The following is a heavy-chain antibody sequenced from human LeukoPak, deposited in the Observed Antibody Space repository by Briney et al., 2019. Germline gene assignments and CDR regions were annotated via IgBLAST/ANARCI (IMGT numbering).Heavy chain of an antibody. CDR1: GGSISSSSYY. D-gene: IGHD2-15*01. CDR2: IYYSGST. V-gene: IGHV4-39*07. CDR3: ARRAGGYDPGYCSGGSCYFDH. Sequence: PSETLSLTCTVSGGSISSSSYYWGWIRQPPGKGLEWIGSIYYSGSTYYNPSLKRRVTISVDTSKNQSSLKLSSVTAADTAVYYCARRAGGYDPGYCSGGSCYFDHWGQGTLVTVSS. J-gene: IGHJ4*02.